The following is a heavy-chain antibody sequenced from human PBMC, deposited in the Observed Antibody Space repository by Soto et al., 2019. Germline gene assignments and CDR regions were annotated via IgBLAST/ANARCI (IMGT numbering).Heavy chain of an antibody. CDR3: ARWGLSVAARGHYSYGTDV. D-gene: IGHD6-19*01. Sequence: SETLSLTCTVSGGSISSYYWSWIRQPPGKGLEWIGYIYYSGSTNYNPSLKSRVTISVDTSKNQFSLKLSSVTAADTAVYYCARWGLSVAARGHYSYGTDVWGQGTPVTVSS. V-gene: IGHV4-59*01. J-gene: IGHJ6*02. CDR1: GGSISSYY. CDR2: IYYSGST.